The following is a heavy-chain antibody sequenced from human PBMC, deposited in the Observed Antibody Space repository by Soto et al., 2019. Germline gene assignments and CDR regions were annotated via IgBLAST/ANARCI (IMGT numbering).Heavy chain of an antibody. CDR2: TSNDGRHT. Sequence: QVQLVESGGGVVQPGGSLRLTCAASGFTFSEYGIHWVRQAPGKGLEWVAITSNDGRHTYYVDSVKGPFTISRDNSGNTAFLEMNRLRVEDTAVYYCAKTRNSVINYNYYDNMDVWGQGTTVTVSS. CDR1: GFTFSEYG. V-gene: IGHV3-30*18. D-gene: IGHD3-10*01. J-gene: IGHJ6*02. CDR3: AKTRNSVINYNYYDNMDV.